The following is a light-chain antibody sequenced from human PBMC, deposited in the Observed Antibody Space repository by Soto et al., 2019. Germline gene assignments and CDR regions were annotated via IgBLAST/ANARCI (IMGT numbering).Light chain of an antibody. CDR3: QQYGSSPRT. V-gene: IGKV3-20*01. CDR2: GAS. CDR1: QSVSSSY. J-gene: IGKJ1*01. Sequence: LGQSRGTLSLSPGERATLCCRASQSVSSSYLAWYQQKPGQAPRLLIYGASSRATGIPDRFSGSGSGTDFTLTISRLEPEDFAVYYCQQYGSSPRTFGQGTKVDI.